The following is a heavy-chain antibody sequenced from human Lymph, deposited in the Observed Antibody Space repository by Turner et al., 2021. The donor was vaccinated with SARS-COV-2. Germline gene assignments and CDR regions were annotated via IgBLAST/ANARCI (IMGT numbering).Heavy chain of an antibody. Sequence: QVQLQESGPGLVKPSGTLSLTCAVSGASISSSNWWSWVRQPPGKGLEWIGEIDHSGSTNYNPSLKSRVTISVDKSKNQFSLKLSSVTAADTAVYYGATKYCSSGSCSYFDYWGQGTLVTVSS. CDR3: ATKYCSSGSCSYFDY. D-gene: IGHD2-15*01. V-gene: IGHV4-4*02. J-gene: IGHJ4*02. CDR2: IDHSGST. CDR1: GASISSSNW.